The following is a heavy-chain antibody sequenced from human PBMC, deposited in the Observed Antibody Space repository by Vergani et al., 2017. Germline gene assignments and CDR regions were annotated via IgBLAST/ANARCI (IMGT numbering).Heavy chain of an antibody. CDR1: GYTFTSYS. Sequence: QVQLVQSGAEVKKPGASVKVSCKASGYTFTSYSMHWVRQAPGQGLEWMGIINPSGGSTSYAQKFQGRGTIARDTSTSTVYMELSSLRAEDTAVNYCARVGRDGLPFDYWGQGTLVTISS. D-gene: IGHD5-24*01. CDR2: INPSGGST. V-gene: IGHV1-46*01. J-gene: IGHJ4*02. CDR3: ARVGRDGLPFDY.